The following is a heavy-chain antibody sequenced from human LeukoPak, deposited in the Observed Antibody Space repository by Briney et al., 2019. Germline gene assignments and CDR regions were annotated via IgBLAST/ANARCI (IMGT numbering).Heavy chain of an antibody. Sequence: SQTLSLTCAVSGGSISSGSYYWSWIRQPAGKGLEWIGRIYTSGSTNYNPSLKSRVTISVDTSKNQFSLKLSSVTAADTAVYYCARGLYGDYGDYWGEGTLVTVSS. CDR2: IYTSGST. CDR3: ARGLYGDYGDY. J-gene: IGHJ4*02. V-gene: IGHV4-61*02. D-gene: IGHD4-17*01. CDR1: GGSISSGSYY.